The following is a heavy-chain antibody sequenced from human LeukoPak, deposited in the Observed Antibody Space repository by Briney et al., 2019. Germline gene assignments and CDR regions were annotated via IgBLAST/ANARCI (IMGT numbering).Heavy chain of an antibody. CDR2: IWYDGSNK. J-gene: IGHJ4*02. CDR1: GFTFSSYG. D-gene: IGHD4-17*01. Sequence: GGSLRLSCAASGFTFSSYGMPWVRQAPGKGLEWVAVIWYDGSNKYYADSVKGRFTISRENSKNTLYLQMNSLRAEDTAVYYCARDHDYGDSTPFYWGQGTLVTVSS. V-gene: IGHV3-33*08. CDR3: ARDHDYGDSTPFY.